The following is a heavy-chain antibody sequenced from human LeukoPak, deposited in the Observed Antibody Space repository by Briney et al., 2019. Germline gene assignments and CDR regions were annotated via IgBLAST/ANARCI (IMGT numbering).Heavy chain of an antibody. Sequence: GGSLRLSCAASGFTFSTYWMHWVRQAPGKGLVWVSRINSDGSNTIYAHSVKGRFTISRDNAKNTLYLQMNSLRAEDTAVYYCARTDRIAVATPSYYHYWGQGTLVTVSS. V-gene: IGHV3-74*01. J-gene: IGHJ4*02. D-gene: IGHD6-19*01. CDR1: GFTFSTYW. CDR2: INSDGSNT. CDR3: ARTDRIAVATPSYYHY.